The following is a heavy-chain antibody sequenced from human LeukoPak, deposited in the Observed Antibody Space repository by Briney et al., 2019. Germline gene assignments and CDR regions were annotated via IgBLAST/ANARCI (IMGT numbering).Heavy chain of an antibody. J-gene: IGHJ4*02. D-gene: IGHD6-19*01. CDR3: ARGQGIAVAGDY. CDR1: GGSFSGYY. Sequence: SETLSLTCAVYGGSFSGYYWSWIRQPPGKGLEWIGEINHSGSTNYNPSLKSRVTISVDTTKNQFSLKLSSVTAADTAVYYCARGQGIAVAGDYWGQGTLVTVSS. V-gene: IGHV4-34*01. CDR2: INHSGST.